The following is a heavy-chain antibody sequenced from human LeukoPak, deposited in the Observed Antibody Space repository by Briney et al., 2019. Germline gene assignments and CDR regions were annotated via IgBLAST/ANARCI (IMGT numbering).Heavy chain of an antibody. CDR3: ARHPRDGYNSPFDY. Sequence: PSETLSLTCTVSGGSISSYYWSWIRQPPGKGLEWIGYIYYSGSTNYNPSLKSRVTISVDTSKNQFSLKLSSVTAADTAVYYCARHPRDGYNSPFDYWGQGTLVTVSS. J-gene: IGHJ4*02. D-gene: IGHD5-24*01. V-gene: IGHV4-59*08. CDR1: GGSISSYY. CDR2: IYYSGST.